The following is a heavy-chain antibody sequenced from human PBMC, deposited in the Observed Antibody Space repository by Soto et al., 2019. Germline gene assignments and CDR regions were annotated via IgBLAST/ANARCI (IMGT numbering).Heavy chain of an antibody. V-gene: IGHV3-23*01. CDR3: SRGGHLSAFGP. J-gene: IGHJ5*02. CDR1: GFTFGQSA. D-gene: IGHD3-10*01. CDR2: ISGRGDET. Sequence: EVKLMESGGALVQPGGSLRLSCAASGFTFGQSAITWVRQAPGKGLEWVSTISGRGDETFYSDSVKGRFTVSRDNSRNTPSLQLNSLRVEDTAVYFCSRGGHLSAFGPWGQGTLVTVTS.